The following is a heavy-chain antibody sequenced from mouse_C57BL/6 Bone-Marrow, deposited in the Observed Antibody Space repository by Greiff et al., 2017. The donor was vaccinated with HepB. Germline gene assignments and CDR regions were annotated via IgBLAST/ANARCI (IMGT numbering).Heavy chain of an antibody. J-gene: IGHJ4*01. CDR3: TREGNFYYAMDY. CDR1: GYTFTDYE. Sequence: VQLQQSGAELVRPGASVTLSCKASGYTFTDYEMHWVKQTPVHGLEWIGAIDPETVGTAYNQKFKGKAILTADKSSSTAYMELRSLTSEDSAVYYCTREGNFYYAMDYWGQGTSVTVSS. V-gene: IGHV1-15*01. CDR2: IDPETVGT.